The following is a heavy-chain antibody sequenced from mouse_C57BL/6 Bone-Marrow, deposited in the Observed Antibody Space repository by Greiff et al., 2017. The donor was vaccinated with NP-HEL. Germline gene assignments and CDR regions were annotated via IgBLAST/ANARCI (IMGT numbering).Heavy chain of an antibody. D-gene: IGHD1-1*01. CDR1: GFTFSDYY. V-gene: IGHV5-16*01. J-gene: IGHJ3*01. CDR2: INYDGSST. Sequence: EVMLVEPEGGLVQPGSSMKLSCTASGFTFSDYYMAWVRQVPEKGLEWVANINYDGSSTYYLDSLKSRFIISRDNAKNILYLQMSSLKSEDTATYYCARVEYGSFAYWGQGTLVTVSA. CDR3: ARVEYGSFAY.